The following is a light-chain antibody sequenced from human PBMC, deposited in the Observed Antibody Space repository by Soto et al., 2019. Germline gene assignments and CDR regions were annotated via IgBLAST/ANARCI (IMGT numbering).Light chain of an antibody. CDR2: EVS. CDR3: SSHTGRSTDYV. V-gene: IGLV2-14*01. J-gene: IGLJ1*01. CDR1: SSDIGGYNY. Sequence: QSALTQPASVSGSPGQSITVSCTGTSSDIGGYNYVSWYQQHPGKVPKLMIYEVSNRPSGVSNRFSGSKSGNTASMTISGLQAEDEADYYCSSHTGRSTDYVFGRGTKVIVL.